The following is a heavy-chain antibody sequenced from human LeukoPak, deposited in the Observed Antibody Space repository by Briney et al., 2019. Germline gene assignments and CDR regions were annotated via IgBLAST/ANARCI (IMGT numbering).Heavy chain of an antibody. CDR2: ITYNGGNE. J-gene: IGHJ4*02. V-gene: IGHV3-30-3*01. CDR1: GFTFSNYA. D-gene: IGHD3-16*01. Sequence: GRSLRLSCAASGFTFSNYAMHWVRQAPGKGLEWVAVITYNGGNEYYADSVKGRFTISRDNSKSTMYLQMNSLRAEDTAIYYCARDLRLGDRLSFDYWGQGTLVTVSS. CDR3: ARDLRLGDRLSFDY.